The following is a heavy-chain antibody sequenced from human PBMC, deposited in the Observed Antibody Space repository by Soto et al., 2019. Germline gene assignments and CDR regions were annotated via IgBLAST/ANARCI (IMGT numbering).Heavy chain of an antibody. CDR2: INHSGST. CDR3: ARPGIQLWLRSHYYYYGMDV. D-gene: IGHD5-18*01. J-gene: IGHJ6*02. CDR1: GASFSGYH. V-gene: IGHV4-34*01. Sequence: SYRLSLTGAAYGASFSGYHWSWIRQPQGKGLEWIGEINHSGSTNYKPSIKIQITISVDTSKNQYSLKLSSVTAADTAVYYCARPGIQLWLRSHYYYYGMDVWGQGTTVT.